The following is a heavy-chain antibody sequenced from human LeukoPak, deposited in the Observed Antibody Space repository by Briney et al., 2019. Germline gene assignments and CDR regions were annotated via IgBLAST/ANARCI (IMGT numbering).Heavy chain of an antibody. J-gene: IGHJ6*02. Sequence: ASVKVSCKASGYTFTSYAVSWVRQAPGQGLEYMGYISAYNGNTNYAHNVQGRITMTTDTSTTTVYMELRSLRFDDTAVYYCARLYSSGWPLECMDVWGQGTTVTVSS. CDR1: GYTFTSYA. CDR2: ISAYNGNT. V-gene: IGHV1-18*01. D-gene: IGHD6-19*01. CDR3: ARLYSSGWPLECMDV.